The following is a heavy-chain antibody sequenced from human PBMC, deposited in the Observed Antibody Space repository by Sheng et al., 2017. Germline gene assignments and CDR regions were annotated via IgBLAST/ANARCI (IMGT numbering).Heavy chain of an antibody. Sequence: EVQLVESGGGLVKPGGSLRLSCAASGFTFSSYSMNWVRQAPGKGLEWVSSISSSSSYIYYADSVKGRFTISRDNAKNSLYLQMNSLRAEDTAVYYCARDTSGSSSWYYYYGMDVWGQGTTVTVSS. D-gene: IGHD6-13*01. CDR1: GFTFSSYS. CDR2: ISSSSSYI. CDR3: ARDTSGSSSWYYYYGMDV. V-gene: IGHV3-21*01. J-gene: IGHJ6*02.